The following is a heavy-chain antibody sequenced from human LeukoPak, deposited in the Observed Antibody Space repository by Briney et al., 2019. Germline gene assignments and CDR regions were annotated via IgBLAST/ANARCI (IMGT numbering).Heavy chain of an antibody. V-gene: IGHV3-74*03. CDR1: GFTFSRYW. J-gene: IGHJ4*02. D-gene: IGHD6-13*01. CDR3: TTVLSSNRYNLCDY. CDR2: ISPDGSTT. Sequence: GGSLRLSCAASGFTFSRYWMHWVRQAPGKGLMWVSRISPDGSTTLYADSVKGRFTISRDNAKNTLYLQMNSLGAEDTAVYYCTTVLSSNRYNLCDYWGRGTLVTVSS.